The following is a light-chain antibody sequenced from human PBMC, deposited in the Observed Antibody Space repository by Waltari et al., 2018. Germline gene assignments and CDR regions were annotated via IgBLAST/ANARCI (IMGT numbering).Light chain of an antibody. Sequence: QSALTQPRSVSGSPGQSVTISCTGPSRDVGGYNYVSWYQQHPGKAPKLMIYEVSKRPSGVPDRFSGSKSGNTASLTISGLQAEDEADYYCCSYAGSYTFEVFGGGTKLTVL. CDR1: SRDVGGYNY. CDR3: CSYAGSYTFEV. CDR2: EVS. J-gene: IGLJ2*01. V-gene: IGLV2-11*01.